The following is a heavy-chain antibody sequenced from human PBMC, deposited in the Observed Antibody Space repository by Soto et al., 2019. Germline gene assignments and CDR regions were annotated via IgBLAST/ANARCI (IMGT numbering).Heavy chain of an antibody. CDR3: ARGGRVATIIFYDWFDP. CDR1: GGSFSGYY. V-gene: IGHV4-34*01. CDR2: INHVGDT. J-gene: IGHJ5*02. Sequence: KPSETLSLTCAVYGGSFSGYYWSWIRQPPGKGLEWIGEINHVGDTKYNPSLKSRVTMSVDTSKNQFSLKLRSVTAADTAMFYCARGGRVATIIFYDWFDPWGQGTLVTVSS. D-gene: IGHD5-12*01.